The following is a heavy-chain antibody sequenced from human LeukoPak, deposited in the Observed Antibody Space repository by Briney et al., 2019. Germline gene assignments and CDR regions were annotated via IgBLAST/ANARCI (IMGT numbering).Heavy chain of an antibody. V-gene: IGHV1-2*02. Sequence: GASVKVSCKASGYTFTGYYIHWVRQAPGQGLEWMGWINPNNGDTNFAQKFQGRVTMTRDTSISTVYMELSRLRSDDTAVYYCARDLGLYYYDSSGYPWNFDYWGQGTLVTVSS. CDR1: GYTFTGYY. CDR3: ARDLGLYYYDSSGYPWNFDY. D-gene: IGHD3-22*01. CDR2: INPNNGDT. J-gene: IGHJ4*02.